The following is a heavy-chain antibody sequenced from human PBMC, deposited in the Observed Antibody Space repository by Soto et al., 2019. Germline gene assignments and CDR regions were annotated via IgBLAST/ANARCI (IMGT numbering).Heavy chain of an antibody. Sequence: GGSLRLSCAASGFTFSSYGMHWVRQAPGKGLEWVAVIWYDGSNKYYADSVNGRFTISRDNSKNTLYLQMNSLRAEDTFVYYCARDDHRSGYPDYWGQGTLVTVSS. V-gene: IGHV3-33*01. CDR1: GFTFSSYG. CDR3: ARDDHRSGYPDY. J-gene: IGHJ4*02. D-gene: IGHD3-22*01. CDR2: IWYDGSNK.